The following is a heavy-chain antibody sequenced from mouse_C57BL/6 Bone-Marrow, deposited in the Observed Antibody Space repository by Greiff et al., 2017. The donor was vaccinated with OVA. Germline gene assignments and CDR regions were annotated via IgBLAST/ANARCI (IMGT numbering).Heavy chain of an antibody. CDR2: IHPNSGST. CDR1: GYTFTSYW. Sequence: QVQLQQPGAELVKPGASVKLSCKASGYTFTSYWMHWVKQRPGQGLEWIGMIHPNSGSTNYNEKFKSKATLTVDKSSSTAYMQLSSLTSEDSAVYYCARDLYGSSYPHYWGQGTTLTVSS. CDR3: ARDLYGSSYPHY. D-gene: IGHD1-1*01. V-gene: IGHV1-64*01. J-gene: IGHJ2*01.